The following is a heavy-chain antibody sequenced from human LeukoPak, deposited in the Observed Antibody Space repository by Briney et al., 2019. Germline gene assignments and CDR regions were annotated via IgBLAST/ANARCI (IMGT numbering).Heavy chain of an antibody. CDR3: AKREGSSSSWHLIDY. Sequence: GGSLRLSCAASGFTFSSYAMSWVRQAPGKGLEWVSAISGSGGSTYYADSVKGRFTISRDNSKNTLYLQMNSLRAEDTAVYYCAKREGSSSSWHLIDYWGQGTLVTVSS. CDR1: GFTFSSYA. CDR2: ISGSGGST. V-gene: IGHV3-23*01. D-gene: IGHD6-13*01. J-gene: IGHJ4*02.